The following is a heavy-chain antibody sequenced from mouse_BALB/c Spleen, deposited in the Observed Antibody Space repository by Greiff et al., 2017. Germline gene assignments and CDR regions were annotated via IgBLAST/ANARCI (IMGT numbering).Heavy chain of an antibody. CDR3: ARDNYGSGAAY. V-gene: IGHV5-4*02. Sequence: EVQLVESGGGLVKPGGSLKLSCAASGFTFSDYYMYWVRQTPEKRLEWVATISDGGSYTYYPDSVKGRFTISRDNAKNNLYLQMSSLKSEDTAMYYCARDNYGSGAAYWGQGTLVTVSA. CDR2: ISDGGSYT. D-gene: IGHD1-1*01. CDR1: GFTFSDYY. J-gene: IGHJ3*01.